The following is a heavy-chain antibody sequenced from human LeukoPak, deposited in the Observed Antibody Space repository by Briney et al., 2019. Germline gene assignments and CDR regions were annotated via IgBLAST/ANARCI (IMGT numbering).Heavy chain of an antibody. Sequence: GGSLRLSCAASGFIFRNHWMSWVRQVPGRGLEWVAHIKLGGNEKHYVDSVEGRFTLSRDDSKNSLYLQMNSLRVDDSAVYYCARGPNYGDRVDYFDYWGQGTLVTVSS. CDR3: ARGPNYGDRVDYFDY. CDR2: IKLGGNEK. J-gene: IGHJ4*02. CDR1: GFIFRNHW. V-gene: IGHV3-7*01. D-gene: IGHD4-17*01.